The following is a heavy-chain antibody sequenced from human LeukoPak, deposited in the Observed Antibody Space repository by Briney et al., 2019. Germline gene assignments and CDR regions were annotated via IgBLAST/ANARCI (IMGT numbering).Heavy chain of an antibody. J-gene: IGHJ3*02. V-gene: IGHV1-8*03. CDR3: ARGYYDILTGPADAFDI. D-gene: IGHD3-9*01. CDR1: GYTFTSYD. Sequence: GASVKVSCKASGYTFTSYDINWVRQATGQGLEWMGWMNPNSGNTGYAQKFQGRVTITRNTSISTAYMELSSLRSEDTAVYYCARGYYDILTGPADAFDIWGQGTMVTVSS. CDR2: MNPNSGNT.